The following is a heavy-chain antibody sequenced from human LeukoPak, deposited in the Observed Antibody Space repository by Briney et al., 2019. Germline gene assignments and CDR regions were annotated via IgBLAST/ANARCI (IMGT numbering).Heavy chain of an antibody. Sequence: SETLSLTCTVSGGSISSYYWSWIRQPPGKGLEWIGYIYYSGSTNYNPSLKSRVTISVDTSKNQFSLKLSSVTAADTAVYYCARIRPITIFGVVIFAWGKGTTVTVSS. CDR3: ARIRPITIFGVVIFA. J-gene: IGHJ6*04. CDR1: GGSISSYY. CDR2: IYYSGST. V-gene: IGHV4-59*12. D-gene: IGHD3-3*01.